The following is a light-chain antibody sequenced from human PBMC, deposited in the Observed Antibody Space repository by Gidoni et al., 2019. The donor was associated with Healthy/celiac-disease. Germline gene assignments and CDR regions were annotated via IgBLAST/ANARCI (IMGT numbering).Light chain of an antibody. CDR2: AAS. Sequence: IQMTHSPSSLSASVGDRVTVTCRASQSISSYLNWYQQKPGKAPKLLIYAASSLQSGVPSRFSGSGSGTDFTLTISSLQPEDFATYYCQQSYSTWLTFGQGTKVEIK. V-gene: IGKV1-39*01. CDR3: QQSYSTWLT. J-gene: IGKJ1*01. CDR1: QSISSY.